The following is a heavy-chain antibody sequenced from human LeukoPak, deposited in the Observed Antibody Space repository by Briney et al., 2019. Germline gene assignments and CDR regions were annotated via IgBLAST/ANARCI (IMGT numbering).Heavy chain of an antibody. CDR2: VYYTGST. CDR3: ARLVQKASGLYDYYYFMDV. V-gene: IGHV4-39*02. CDR1: GGSISSSSYY. D-gene: IGHD5/OR15-5a*01. J-gene: IGHJ6*04. Sequence: SETLSLTCTVSGGSISSSSYYWTWIRQPPGKGLEWIGSVYYTGSTYYNPSLKSRVTISVDTSNKYFSLKLSSVTATDTATYYCARLVQKASGLYDYYYFMDVWGSGTPVTVSS.